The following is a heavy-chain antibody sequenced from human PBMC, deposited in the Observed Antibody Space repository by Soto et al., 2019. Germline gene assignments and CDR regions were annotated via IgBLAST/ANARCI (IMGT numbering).Heavy chain of an antibody. Sequence: QVQLVQSGAEVKKPGSSVKVSCKASGGTFSSYAISWVRQAPGQGLEWMGGIIPIFGTANYAQKFQGRVTITADKSKSTAYMELSSLRSEDTDVYYCASLRGYYDNSGYEGNYYFDYWGQGTPVTVSS. D-gene: IGHD3-22*01. CDR1: GGTFSSYA. J-gene: IGHJ4*02. V-gene: IGHV1-69*06. CDR2: IIPIFGTA. CDR3: ASLRGYYDNSGYEGNYYFDY.